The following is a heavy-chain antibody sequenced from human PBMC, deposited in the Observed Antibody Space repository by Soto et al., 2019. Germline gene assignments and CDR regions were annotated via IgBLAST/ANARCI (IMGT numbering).Heavy chain of an antibody. D-gene: IGHD3-16*01. V-gene: IGHV4-59*01. CDR1: AASFSKYY. CDR3: ASVTFGGIVLAH. CDR2: IYFNGNT. J-gene: IGHJ4*02. Sequence: SETLSLTCTVSAASFSKYYWTWIRQPPGKGLEWIGYIYFNGNTKYNPSFEARLTISIDTSKKEFSLKLTSVTAADAAVYYCASVTFGGIVLAHWGQGTLVTVSS.